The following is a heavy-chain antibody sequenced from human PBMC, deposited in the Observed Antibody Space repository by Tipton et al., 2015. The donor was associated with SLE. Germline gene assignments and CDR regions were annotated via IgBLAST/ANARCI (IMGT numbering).Heavy chain of an antibody. J-gene: IGHJ4*02. CDR2: IFNSGST. CDR3: ASGSGYDYYLFDF. D-gene: IGHD5-12*01. Sequence: TLSLTCTVSGGSISSRYWSWIRQPPGKGLEWIGYIFNSGSTNYNPSPKSRVTMTSDTSTNTAYLELTSLRSDDTAVYFCASGSGYDYYLFDFWGQGTLVTVSS. CDR1: GGSISSRY. V-gene: IGHV4-4*08.